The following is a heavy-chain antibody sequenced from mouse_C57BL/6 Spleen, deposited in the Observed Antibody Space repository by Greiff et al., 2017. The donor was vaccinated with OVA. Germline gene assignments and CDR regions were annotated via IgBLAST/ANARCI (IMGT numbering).Heavy chain of an antibody. CDR2: ISDGGSYT. V-gene: IGHV5-4*03. D-gene: IGHD1-1*01. CDR1: GFTFSSYA. J-gene: IGHJ2*01. CDR3: ARVSYYYGSLYDFDY. Sequence: EVMLVESGGGLVKPGGSLKLSCAASGFTFSSYAMSWVRQTPEKRLEWVATISDGGSYTYYPDNVKGRFTISRDNAKNNLYLQMSHLESEDTAMYYCARVSYYYGSLYDFDYWGQGTTLTVSS.